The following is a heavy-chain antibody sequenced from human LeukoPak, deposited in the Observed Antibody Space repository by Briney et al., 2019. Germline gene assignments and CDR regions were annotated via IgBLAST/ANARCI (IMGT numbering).Heavy chain of an antibody. CDR2: ISYDGAEK. Sequence: GGSLRLSCAASGFTLSSYAIQWVRQAPGKGLEWVAGISYDGAEKYHADAVKGRFTISRDNAKNTLYLEMNSLRAEDTAIYYCARELVAVGERAFDVWGQGTMVTVSS. V-gene: IGHV3-30-3*01. CDR3: ARELVAVGERAFDV. J-gene: IGHJ3*01. CDR1: GFTLSSYA. D-gene: IGHD6-19*01.